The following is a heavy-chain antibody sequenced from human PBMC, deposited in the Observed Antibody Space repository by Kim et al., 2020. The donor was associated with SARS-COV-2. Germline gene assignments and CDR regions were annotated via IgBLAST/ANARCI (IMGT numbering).Heavy chain of an antibody. D-gene: IGHD3-3*01. V-gene: IGHV3-33*01. Sequence: GGSLRLSCAASGFTFSSYGMHWVRQAPGKGLEWVAVIWYDGSNKYYADSVKGRFTISRDNSKNTLYLQMNSLRAEDTAVYYCARDGPPAFAVVIIRGAFDIWGQGTMVTVSS. CDR2: IWYDGSNK. J-gene: IGHJ3*02. CDR3: ARDGPPAFAVVIIRGAFDI. CDR1: GFTFSSYG.